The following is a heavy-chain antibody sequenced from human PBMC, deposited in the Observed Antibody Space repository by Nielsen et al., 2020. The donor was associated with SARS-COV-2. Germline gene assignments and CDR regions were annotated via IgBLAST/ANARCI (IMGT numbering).Heavy chain of an antibody. Sequence: SVKVSCKASGGTFSSYAISWVRQAPGQGLEWMGGIIPIFGTANYAQKFQGRVTITADKSTSTAYMELRSLRSDDTAVYYCARERELAAAGYYYYGMDVWGQGTTVTVSS. J-gene: IGHJ6*02. V-gene: IGHV1-69*06. CDR1: GGTFSSYA. CDR3: ARERELAAAGYYYYGMDV. CDR2: IIPIFGTA. D-gene: IGHD6-13*01.